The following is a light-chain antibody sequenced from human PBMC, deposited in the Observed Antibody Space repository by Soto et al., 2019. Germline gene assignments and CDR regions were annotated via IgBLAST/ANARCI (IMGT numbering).Light chain of an antibody. CDR3: QQSYNTPVT. J-gene: IGKJ4*01. V-gene: IGKV1-39*01. CDR2: GAS. Sequence: DIKMTQSPSSLSASVGDRVTITCRASQTIRRYLNWYQQKPGEAPNLLIYGASTLQSGVPSRFSGSGSGTDFILTISSLQPEDFATYYCQQSYNTPVTLGGGTKVEIK. CDR1: QTIRRY.